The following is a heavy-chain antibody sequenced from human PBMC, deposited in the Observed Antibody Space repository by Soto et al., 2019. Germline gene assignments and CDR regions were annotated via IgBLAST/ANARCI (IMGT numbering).Heavy chain of an antibody. Sequence: QVLLVQSGAEVKKPGASVQISCKASGYTFTTFDIHWVRQAPGQRLEWMGYINGNNGNAKYSQRFQGRATFTRDTSATTGYMDLSSLISEDTALYYCVVSRGWWAFHHWGQGTLVTVSS. CDR3: VVSRGWWAFHH. V-gene: IGHV1-3*01. CDR1: GYTFTTFD. CDR2: INGNNGNA. D-gene: IGHD6-13*01. J-gene: IGHJ4*02.